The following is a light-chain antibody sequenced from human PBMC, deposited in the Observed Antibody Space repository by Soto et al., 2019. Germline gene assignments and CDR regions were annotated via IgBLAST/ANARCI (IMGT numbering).Light chain of an antibody. CDR3: QQADSFPYT. Sequence: DIQMTQSPSSVSASVGDRVTITCRASQGVRNWLAWYQQKPGDAPKLLIYAASTLRSGVPSRFRGSGSGTEFTFTITSLQPEDFGTYYCQQADSFPYTFGQGTKLEIK. CDR1: QGVRNW. V-gene: IGKV1-12*01. CDR2: AAS. J-gene: IGKJ2*01.